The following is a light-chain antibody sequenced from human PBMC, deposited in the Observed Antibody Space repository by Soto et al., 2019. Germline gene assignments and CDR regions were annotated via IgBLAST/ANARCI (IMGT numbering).Light chain of an antibody. CDR2: AAS. CDR1: QGIIDY. V-gene: IGKV1-27*01. Sequence: DIQMTQSPSSLSASVGDTVAITCRASQGIIDYLAWFQQRPGKAPKLLIYAASTLHTGVPSRFSGSGAGTDFNLTISSLQPEDAATYYCQKYDSAPHTFGQGTKVEIK. J-gene: IGKJ1*01. CDR3: QKYDSAPHT.